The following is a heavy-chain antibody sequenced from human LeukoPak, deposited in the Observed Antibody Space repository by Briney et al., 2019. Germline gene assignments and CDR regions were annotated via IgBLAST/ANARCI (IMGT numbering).Heavy chain of an antibody. Sequence: GGSLRLSCAGSGFPFSSHGMNWVRQAPGKGLEWVSYISSSGSDIYYADSVKGRFTISRDNAKNSLYLHMNSLRAEDTAVYYCARDYGGSSPFDYWGQGTLVTVSS. D-gene: IGHD4-23*01. CDR2: ISSSGSDI. V-gene: IGHV3-21*05. J-gene: IGHJ4*02. CDR3: ARDYGGSSPFDY. CDR1: GFPFSSHG.